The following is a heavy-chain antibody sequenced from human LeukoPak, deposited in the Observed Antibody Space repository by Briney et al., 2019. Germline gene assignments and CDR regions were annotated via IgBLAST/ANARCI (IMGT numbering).Heavy chain of an antibody. CDR2: ISSSSSYI. Sequence: GGSLRLSCAASGFTFSSYAMSWVRQAPGKGLEWVSSISSSSSYIYYADSVKGRFTISRDNAKNSLYLQMNSLRAEDTAVYYCAPRSSELLDYWGQGTLVTVSS. CDR3: APRSSELLDY. CDR1: GFTFSSYA. J-gene: IGHJ4*02. D-gene: IGHD1-7*01. V-gene: IGHV3-21*01.